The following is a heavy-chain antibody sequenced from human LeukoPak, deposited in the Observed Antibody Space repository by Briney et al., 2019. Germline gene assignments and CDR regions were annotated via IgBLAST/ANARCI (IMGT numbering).Heavy chain of an antibody. J-gene: IGHJ4*02. CDR1: NGSIMHYY. V-gene: IGHV4-4*08. Sequence: PSETLSLTCTVSNGSIMHYYYNWIRQPPGKGLEWLGYIYASGSTNYSPSLKSRVTISMDTSKTQFSLSLSSVTAADTAVYHYGSVAYFDSWGQGIPVTVSS. CDR3: GSVAYFDS. CDR2: IYASGST. D-gene: IGHD2-21*01.